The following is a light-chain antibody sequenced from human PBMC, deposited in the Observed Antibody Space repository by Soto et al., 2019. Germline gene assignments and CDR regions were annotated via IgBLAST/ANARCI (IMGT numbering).Light chain of an antibody. V-gene: IGLV2-8*01. J-gene: IGLJ3*02. CDR3: SSYAGSNNLV. CDR1: SSDVGGYNY. CDR2: EVS. Sequence: QSALTQPPSASGSPGQSVTISCTGTSSDVGGYNYVSWYQQHPGKAPKLMIYEVSKRPSGVPDRFSGSKSGNTAPLTVSGLHADDEADYYCSSYAGSNNLVFGGGTQLTVL.